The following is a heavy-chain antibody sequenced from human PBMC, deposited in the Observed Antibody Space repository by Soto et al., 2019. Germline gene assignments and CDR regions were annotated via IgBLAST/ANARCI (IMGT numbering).Heavy chain of an antibody. D-gene: IGHD6-13*01. CDR1: GFSLSTSGVG. CDR2: IYCDDDK. Sequence: SGPTLVKPTQTLTLTCTFSGFSLSTSGVGVGWIRQPPGKALEWLALIYCDDDKRYSPSLKSRLTITKDTSKNQLVLTMTNMDPVDTATYYCAHRPHSSSWNPDWFDPWGQGTLVTVSS. CDR3: AHRPHSSSWNPDWFDP. J-gene: IGHJ5*02. V-gene: IGHV2-5*02.